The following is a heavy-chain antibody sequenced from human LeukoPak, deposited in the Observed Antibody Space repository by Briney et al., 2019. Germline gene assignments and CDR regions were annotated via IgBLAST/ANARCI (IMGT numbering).Heavy chain of an antibody. CDR2: ISSSSSTT. V-gene: IGHV3-48*01. CDR3: ARSDYGSGTNNWSDP. J-gene: IGHJ5*02. D-gene: IGHD3-10*01. Sequence: PGGSLRLSCAASGFTFSSYSMNWVRQAPGKGLEWVSYISSSSSTTYYADSVKGRFAISRDNAKNSLYLQMNSLRAEDTAVYYCARSDYGSGTNNWSDPWGQGTLVTVSS. CDR1: GFTFSSYS.